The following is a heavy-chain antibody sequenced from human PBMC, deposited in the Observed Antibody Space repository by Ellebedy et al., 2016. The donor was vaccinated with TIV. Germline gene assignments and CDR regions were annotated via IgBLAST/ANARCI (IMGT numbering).Heavy chain of an antibody. V-gene: IGHV3-23*01. CDR3: AKDPYSSSAWNRYFDN. CDR1: GFTFSTYA. Sequence: GGSLRLXCAASGFTFSTYAMSWVRQAPGKGLDWVSSITGSGTNTYYADSVKGRFTISRDNSKNTLFLQMNSLRAEDTAVYYCAKDPYSSSAWNRYFDNWGQGTLVTVSS. CDR2: ITGSGTNT. J-gene: IGHJ4*02. D-gene: IGHD6-6*01.